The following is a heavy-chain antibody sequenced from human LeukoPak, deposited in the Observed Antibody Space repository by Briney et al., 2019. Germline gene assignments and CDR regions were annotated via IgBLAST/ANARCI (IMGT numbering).Heavy chain of an antibody. Sequence: SETLSLTCAVSGVSMNNNYWAWIRQSPGGELEWIGYMSFSGSATYNPSLNSRVSISVDSSKNQISLDLTTLTAADTAVYYCARGDDLLTGSYDWFNPWGQGTLVIVSS. CDR3: ARGDDLLTGSYDWFNP. D-gene: IGHD3-9*01. J-gene: IGHJ5*02. V-gene: IGHV4-59*08. CDR2: MSFSGSA. CDR1: GVSMNNNY.